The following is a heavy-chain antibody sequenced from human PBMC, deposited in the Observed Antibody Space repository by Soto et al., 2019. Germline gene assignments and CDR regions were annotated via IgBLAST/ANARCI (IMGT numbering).Heavy chain of an antibody. Sequence: GGSLRLSCAASGFTFSTYTMNWVRQAPGKGLEWVSSISTSSDYIYYAHPLKGRFTISRDNAKNSLFLQMDSLRAEDTAMYYCAREGEDYDDYNNYFDPWGQGSLVTVSS. CDR2: ISTSSDYI. CDR1: GFTFSTYT. V-gene: IGHV3-21*01. J-gene: IGHJ5*02. CDR3: AREGEDYDDYNNYFDP. D-gene: IGHD4-17*01.